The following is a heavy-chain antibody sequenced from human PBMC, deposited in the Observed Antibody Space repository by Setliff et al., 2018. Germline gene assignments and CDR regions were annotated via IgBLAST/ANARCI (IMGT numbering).Heavy chain of an antibody. V-gene: IGHV1-2*02. CDR3: ARVSEQYLAFDY. Sequence: GASVKVSCKASGYTFGAHYIHWVRQAPGQGFEWMGWINPNSGDTNYAQNFQGRVTMTWDTSITTAYMDLGRLMSHDTAVYFCARVSEQYLAFDYWGQGTLVTVSS. CDR2: INPNSGDT. D-gene: IGHD4-4*01. J-gene: IGHJ4*02. CDR1: GYTFGAHY.